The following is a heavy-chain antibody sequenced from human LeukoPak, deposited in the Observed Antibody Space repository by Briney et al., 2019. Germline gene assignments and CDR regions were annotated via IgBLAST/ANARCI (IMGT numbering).Heavy chain of an antibody. D-gene: IGHD5-12*01. V-gene: IGHV3-23*01. CDR1: GFTFSSYA. CDR2: ISGSGGST. J-gene: IGHJ4*02. CDR3: ARATIDSTYDY. Sequence: GGSLRLSCAASGFTFSSYAMSWVRQAPGKGPEWVSAISGSGGSTYYADSVKGRFTISRDNSKNTLYLQMNSLRAEDTAVYYCARATIDSTYDYWGQGTLVTVSS.